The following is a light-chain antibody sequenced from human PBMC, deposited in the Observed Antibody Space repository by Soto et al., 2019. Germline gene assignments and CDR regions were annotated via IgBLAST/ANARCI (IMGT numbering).Light chain of an antibody. CDR2: AAS. CDR3: LQDFNYPWT. Sequence: GYRVTITYRASLNIGDSLSWFQQKPGKAPKLLIYAASSLQSGVPSRFRGSGSGTNFSLTISSLQPEDFATYYCLQDFNYPWTFGQGTKVDIK. J-gene: IGKJ1*01. CDR1: LNIGDS. V-gene: IGKV1-6*01.